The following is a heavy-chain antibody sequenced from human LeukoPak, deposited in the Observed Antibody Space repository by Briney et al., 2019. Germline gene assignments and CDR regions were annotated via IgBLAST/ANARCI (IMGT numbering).Heavy chain of an antibody. D-gene: IGHD2-15*01. CDR1: GFTFSSYS. CDR3: ARDPGYCSGGSCSH. CDR2: ISSSSSTI. J-gene: IGHJ4*02. Sequence: QSGGSLRLSCAASGFTFSSYSMNWVRQAPGKGLEWVSYISSSSSTIYYADSVKGRFTISRDNAKNSLYLQMNSLRAEDTAVYYCARDPGYCSGGSCSHWGQGTLVTVSS. V-gene: IGHV3-48*01.